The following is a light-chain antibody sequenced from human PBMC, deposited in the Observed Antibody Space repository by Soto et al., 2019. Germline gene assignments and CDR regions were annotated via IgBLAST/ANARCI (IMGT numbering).Light chain of an antibody. V-gene: IGLV3-21*04. Sequence: SYELTQPPSGSVAPGKTARITCGGNNIGSKRVHWYQQKPGQAPVLVIYYDSDRPSGIPERFSGSNSGNTATLTISRVEAGDEADYYCQVWDSSSDHLVFGGGTKLTVL. CDR2: YDS. J-gene: IGLJ2*01. CDR3: QVWDSSSDHLV. CDR1: NIGSKR.